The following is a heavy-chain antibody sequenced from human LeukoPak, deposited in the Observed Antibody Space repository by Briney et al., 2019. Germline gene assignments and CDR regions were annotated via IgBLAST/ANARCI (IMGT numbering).Heavy chain of an antibody. CDR1: GFTFSSYA. J-gene: IGHJ4*02. V-gene: IGHV3-30-3*01. Sequence: GGSLRLSCAASGFTFSSYAMHWVRQAPGKGLEWVAVISYDGSNKYYADSVKGRFTISRDNSKNTLYLQMNSLRAEDTAVYYCVTPNVPYYDILTGFDYWGQGTLVTVSS. CDR3: VTPNVPYYDILTGFDY. CDR2: ISYDGSNK. D-gene: IGHD3-9*01.